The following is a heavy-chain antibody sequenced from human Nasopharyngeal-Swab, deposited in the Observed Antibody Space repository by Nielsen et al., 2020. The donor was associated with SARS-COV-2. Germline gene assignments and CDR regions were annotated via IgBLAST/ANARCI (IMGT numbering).Heavy chain of an antibody. D-gene: IGHD3-10*01. CDR2: IYHSGST. V-gene: IGHV4-30-2*01. CDR3: ASVRGYYYGMDV. J-gene: IGHJ6*02. Sequence: RQAPGKGLEWSWYIYHSGSTYYNPSLKSRVTRSVDRFKNQFSLKLSSVPAADTAVYYCASVRGYYYGMDVWGQGTPVTVSS.